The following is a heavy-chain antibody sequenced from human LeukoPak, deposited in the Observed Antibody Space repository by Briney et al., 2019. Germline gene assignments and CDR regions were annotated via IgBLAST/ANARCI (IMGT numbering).Heavy chain of an antibody. V-gene: IGHV3-23*01. CDR2: ISGSGGST. CDR1: GFTFSSYA. CDR3: AKDILLFDVRSYGPDFDY. Sequence: GGSLRLSCAASGFTFSSYAMSWVRQAPGKGLEWVSTISGSGGSTYYADSVKGRFTISRDNSKNTLYLQMNSLRGEDTAVYYCAKDILLFDVRSYGPDFDYWGQGTLVTVSS. D-gene: IGHD5-18*01. J-gene: IGHJ4*02.